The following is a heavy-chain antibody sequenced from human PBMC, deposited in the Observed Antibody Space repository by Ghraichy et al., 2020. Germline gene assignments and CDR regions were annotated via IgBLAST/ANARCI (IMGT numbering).Heavy chain of an antibody. CDR2: ISGRGGRP. CDR1: GFTFSSYA. D-gene: IGHD1-26*01. CDR3: AKAVGADRPYYFDY. Sequence: GGSLRLSCGASGFTFSSYAMGWVRQAPGKGLEWVADISGRGGRPYYADSEKGRFTISRDISKNTLYLQMNSLRAEDTAVYYCAKAVGADRPYYFDYWGQGILVTVSS. V-gene: IGHV3-23*01. J-gene: IGHJ4*02.